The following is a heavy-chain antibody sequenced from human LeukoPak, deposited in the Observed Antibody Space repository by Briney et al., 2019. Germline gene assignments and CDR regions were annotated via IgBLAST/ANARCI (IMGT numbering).Heavy chain of an antibody. V-gene: IGHV5-51*01. CDR1: GYSFTTYW. Sequence: GESLQISCQGFGYSFTTYWTAWVRQLPGQGLEWMGIIYPDDSDTRYSPSFQGQVTISADESISTAYLQWSSLKTSDSAIYYCARGGGSNWRVFDYWGQGTPVTVSS. CDR2: IYPDDSDT. J-gene: IGHJ4*02. D-gene: IGHD6-13*01. CDR3: ARGGGSNWRVFDY.